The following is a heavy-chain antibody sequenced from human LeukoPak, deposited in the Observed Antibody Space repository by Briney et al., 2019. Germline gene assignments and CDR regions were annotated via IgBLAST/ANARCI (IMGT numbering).Heavy chain of an antibody. CDR3: AKSEYQVLFEGIFDY. D-gene: IGHD2-2*01. Sequence: GGSLRLSCAASGFTFSSYAMSWVRQAPGKGLEWVSGISGSGSSTYYADSVKGRFTISRDNSKKTLYLQMNSLRAEDTAVYYCAKSEYQVLFEGIFDYWGQGTLVTVSS. V-gene: IGHV3-23*01. J-gene: IGHJ4*02. CDR1: GFTFSSYA. CDR2: ISGSGSST.